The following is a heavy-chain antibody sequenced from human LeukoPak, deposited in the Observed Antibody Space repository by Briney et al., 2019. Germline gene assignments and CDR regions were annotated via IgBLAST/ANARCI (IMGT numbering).Heavy chain of an antibody. Sequence: ASVKVSCKASGYTFTTYTIHWVRQAPGQGLEWMAWINVGNGNTKYSQKFQGRVSITRDTSASTAYMELSTLRSEDTALYYCARDGYRRSYWYYGMDVCGLGTTVIVSS. CDR2: INVGNGNT. CDR1: GYTFTTYT. J-gene: IGHJ6*02. V-gene: IGHV1-3*01. D-gene: IGHD5-18*01. CDR3: ARDGYRRSYWYYGMDV.